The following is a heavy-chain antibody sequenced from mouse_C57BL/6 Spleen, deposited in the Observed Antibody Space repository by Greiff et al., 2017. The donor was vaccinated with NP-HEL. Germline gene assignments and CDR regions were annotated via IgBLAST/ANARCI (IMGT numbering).Heavy chain of an antibody. Sequence: VQLQQSGAELARPGASVKLSCKASGYTFTSYGISWVKQRTGQGLEWIGEIYPRSGNTYYNEKFKGKATLTADKSSSTAYMELRSLTSEDSAVYFCARYYGSSYGYFYYRGQGTTLSVSS. V-gene: IGHV1-81*01. J-gene: IGHJ2*01. CDR2: IYPRSGNT. CDR3: ARYYGSSYGYFYY. D-gene: IGHD1-1*01. CDR1: GYTFTSYG.